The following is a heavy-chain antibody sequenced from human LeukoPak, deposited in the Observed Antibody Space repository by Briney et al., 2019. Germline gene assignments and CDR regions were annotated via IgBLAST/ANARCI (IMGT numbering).Heavy chain of an antibody. D-gene: IGHD3-22*01. V-gene: IGHV3-30-3*01. CDR1: GFIFSNYP. Sequence: GGSLRLSCAASGFIFSNYPMHWVRQAPGKGLEWVAVISADGNNEHYADSAKGRFTLSRDNDKSTAYLQMNSLRSEDTAVYYCARNDPDSSEDWGQGTLVTVSS. CDR3: ARNDPDSSED. CDR2: ISADGNNE. J-gene: IGHJ4*02.